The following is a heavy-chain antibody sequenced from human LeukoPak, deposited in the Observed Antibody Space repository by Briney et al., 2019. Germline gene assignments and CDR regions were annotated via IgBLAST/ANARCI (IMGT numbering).Heavy chain of an antibody. CDR3: ATLTRITGTSRPHY. CDR2: INPNSGGT. CDR1: GYTFTGYY. D-gene: IGHD1-20*01. Sequence: GASVKVSCKASGYTFTGYYMHWVRQAPGKGLEWMGRINPNSGGTNYAQKFQGRVTMTRDTSISTAYMELSRLRSDDTAVYYCATLTRITGTSRPHYWGQGTLVTVSS. V-gene: IGHV1-2*06. J-gene: IGHJ4*02.